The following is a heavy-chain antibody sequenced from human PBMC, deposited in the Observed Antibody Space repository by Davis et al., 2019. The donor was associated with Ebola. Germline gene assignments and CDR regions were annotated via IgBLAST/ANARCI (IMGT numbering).Heavy chain of an antibody. J-gene: IGHJ4*02. D-gene: IGHD5-24*01. CDR2: TYYTSKWIT. V-gene: IGHV6-1*01. CDR1: GDRVSPKSTG. Sequence: HPQTPSLTPAISGDRVSPKSTGWNWISQSPSRGLDWLGRTYYTSKWITDYAASVKSPIIISPDTSKNQFSLQLNSVTPEDTAVYSCARGWLRTGFDSWGQGAPVTVSS. CDR3: ARGWLRTGFDS.